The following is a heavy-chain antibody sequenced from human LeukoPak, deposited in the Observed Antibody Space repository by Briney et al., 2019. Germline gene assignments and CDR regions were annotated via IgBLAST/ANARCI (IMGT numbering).Heavy chain of an antibody. CDR2: IYYSGSTT. D-gene: IGHD2-15*01. CDR1: GGSITNYW. V-gene: IGHV4-59*08. CDR3: AKLIQWSDTFDI. Sequence: SETLSLTCTVSGGSITNYWWSWIRQPPGRGLEWIGYIYYSGSTTNYNPSLRGRATISVDTSKNQFSLKLSSVTAADTAVYYCAKLIQWSDTFDIWGQGTMVTVSS. J-gene: IGHJ3*02.